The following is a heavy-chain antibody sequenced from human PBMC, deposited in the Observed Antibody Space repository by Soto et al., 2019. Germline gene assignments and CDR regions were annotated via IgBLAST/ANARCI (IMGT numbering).Heavy chain of an antibody. CDR3: ARATVTTVSDY. V-gene: IGHV1-18*01. J-gene: IGHJ4*02. CDR1: GYSFTNYG. Sequence: ASVKVSCKASGYSFTNYGISWVRQAPGQGLEWMGWISAYNGKTNYAQKLQGRVTMTTGTSTSTAYMELRRLRSDYTAVYYCARATVTTVSDYWGQGTLVTVSS. D-gene: IGHD4-17*01. CDR2: ISAYNGKT.